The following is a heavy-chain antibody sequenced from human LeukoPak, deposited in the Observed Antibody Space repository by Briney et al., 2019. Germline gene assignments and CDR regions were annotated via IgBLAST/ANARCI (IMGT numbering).Heavy chain of an antibody. CDR1: GYSFANYW. CDR2: IYPDDSDV. CDR3: SRQGAHRSSWYND. D-gene: IGHD6-13*01. V-gene: IGHV5-51*01. J-gene: IGHJ4*02. Sequence: GESLKISCKGYGYSFANYWSAWVRQMPGKGLECMGIIYPDDSDVRYGPSYQGQVTISGDKSISTVYLQWSSLKASDTAMYYCSRQGAHRSSWYNDWGQGTLVTVSS.